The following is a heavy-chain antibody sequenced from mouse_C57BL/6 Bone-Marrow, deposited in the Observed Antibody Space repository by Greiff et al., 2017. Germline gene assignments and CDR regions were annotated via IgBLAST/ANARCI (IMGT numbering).Heavy chain of an antibody. CDR1: GYTFTSYR. CDR3: GRSGDWYFDV. CDR2: IHPNSGST. Sequence: QVQLQQPGAELVKPGASVKLSCKASGYTFTSYRMHWVKQRPGQGLEWIGMIHPNSGSTNYNEKFKSKATLTVDNSSSTAYKQLSSLTAEDSAVXYCGRSGDWYFDVWGTGTTVTVSS. J-gene: IGHJ1*03. V-gene: IGHV1-64*01.